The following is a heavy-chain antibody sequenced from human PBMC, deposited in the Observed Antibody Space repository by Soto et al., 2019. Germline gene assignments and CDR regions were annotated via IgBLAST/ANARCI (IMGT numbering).Heavy chain of an antibody. V-gene: IGHV4-30-2*01. Sequence: QLQLQEPGSGLVKPSQTLSLTCAVSGGSISSGGYSWSWIRQPPGKGLEWIGYIYHTGSTYYNPSLKSRVTISVDRSKNQFSLKLSSVTAADTAVYYCARVPTPWGQGTLVTVSS. CDR2: IYHTGST. J-gene: IGHJ5*02. CDR1: GGSISSGGYS. CDR3: ARVPTP.